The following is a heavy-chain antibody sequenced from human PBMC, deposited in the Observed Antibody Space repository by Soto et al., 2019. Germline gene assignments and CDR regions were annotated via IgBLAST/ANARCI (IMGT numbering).Heavy chain of an antibody. CDR2: IQSGGRT. CDR3: AGDVVHCSGRRCYGVPMDV. J-gene: IGHJ6*03. Sequence: EVQLVESGGGLVQPGGSLRLSCAASGFTVSCHYMTWVRQAPGKGLEWVSLIQSGGRTYYAGSVKGRFTISRDNSKNTLFLQMNSLRVEDTAVYYCAGDVVHCSGRRCYGVPMDVWAKGTTVTVSS. V-gene: IGHV3-66*01. D-gene: IGHD2-15*01. CDR1: GFTVSCHY.